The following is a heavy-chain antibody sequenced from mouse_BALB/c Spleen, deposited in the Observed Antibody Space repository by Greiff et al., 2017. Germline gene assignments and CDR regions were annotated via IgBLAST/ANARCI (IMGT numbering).Heavy chain of an antibody. J-gene: IGHJ3*01. D-gene: IGHD1-1*01. V-gene: IGHV14-4*02. CDR3: ARWPSSLRTWFAY. CDR2: IDPENGDT. Sequence: VQLQQSGAELVRSGASVKLSCTASGFNVKDYYMHWVKQRPEQGLEWIGWIDPENGDTEYAPKFQGKATMTADTSSNTAYLQLSSLTSEDTAVYYCARWPSSLRTWFAYWGQGTLVTVSA. CDR1: GFNVKDYY.